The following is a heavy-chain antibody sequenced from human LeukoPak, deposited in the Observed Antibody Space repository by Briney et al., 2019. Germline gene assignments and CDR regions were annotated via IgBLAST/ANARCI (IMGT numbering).Heavy chain of an antibody. D-gene: IGHD6-19*01. CDR2: IYPGDSEV. CDR1: GYRFTSYW. J-gene: IGHJ4*02. V-gene: IGHV5-51*01. CDR3: ATEIGSGWFYDY. Sequence: GESLKISCKASGYRFTSYWIGWVRRMPGKGLEWMGMIYPGDSEVRYGPAFQGQVTISADKSVNTAYLQWSSLKASDTAIYYCATEIGSGWFYDYWGQGTLVTVSS.